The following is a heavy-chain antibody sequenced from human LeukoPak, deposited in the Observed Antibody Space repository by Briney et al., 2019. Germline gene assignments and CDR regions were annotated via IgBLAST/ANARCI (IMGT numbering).Heavy chain of an antibody. CDR1: GFTFSSYW. J-gene: IGHJ5*02. CDR2: IKEDGSEK. D-gene: IGHD6-19*01. Sequence: GGSLRLSCVASGFTFSSYWMSWVRQAPGKGLEWVANIKEDGSEKYYVDSVKGRFTISGDNAKNSLYLQMNSLRAEDTAVYYCARDSSGWEPWGQGTLVTVSS. V-gene: IGHV3-7*01. CDR3: ARDSSGWEP.